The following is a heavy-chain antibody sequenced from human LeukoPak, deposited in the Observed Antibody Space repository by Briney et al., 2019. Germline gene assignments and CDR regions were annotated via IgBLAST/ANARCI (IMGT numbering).Heavy chain of an antibody. Sequence: GGSLRLSCAASGFTFSSYGMHWVRQAPGKGLEWVSYIRSSSSVIYYADSVRGRFTISRDNANNSLSLQMNSLRAEDTAVYYCASVRGIYGSGTYRDYWGQGTLVTVSS. CDR2: IRSSSSVI. J-gene: IGHJ4*02. CDR3: ASVRGIYGSGTYRDY. V-gene: IGHV3-48*04. D-gene: IGHD3-10*01. CDR1: GFTFSSYG.